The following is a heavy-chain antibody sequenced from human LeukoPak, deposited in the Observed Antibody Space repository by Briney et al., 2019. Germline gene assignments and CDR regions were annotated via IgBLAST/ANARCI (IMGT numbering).Heavy chain of an antibody. J-gene: IGHJ5*02. CDR1: GGSISSSSYY. CDR3: ARGVLLWFGDPPLNWFDP. D-gene: IGHD3-10*01. CDR2: IYYSGGT. V-gene: IGHV4-39*07. Sequence: SETLSLTCTVSGGSISSSSYYWGWIRQPPGKGLEWIGSIYYSGGTYYNPSLKSRVTISVDTSKNQFSLKLSSVTAADTAVYYCARGVLLWFGDPPLNWFDPWGQGTLVTVSS.